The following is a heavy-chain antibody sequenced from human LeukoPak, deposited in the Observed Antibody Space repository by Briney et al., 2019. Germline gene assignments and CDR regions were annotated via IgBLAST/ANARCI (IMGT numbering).Heavy chain of an antibody. V-gene: IGHV3-7*01. CDR1: GFTFSSYW. Sequence: TGGSLRLSCAASGFTFSSYWMSWVRQAPGKGLEWVANIKQDGSEKYYVDSVKGRFTISRDNAKNSLYLQMNSLRAEDTAVYYCARACYYDSSGYCHDAFDIWGQGTMVTVSS. J-gene: IGHJ3*02. CDR2: IKQDGSEK. D-gene: IGHD3-22*01. CDR3: ARACYYDSSGYCHDAFDI.